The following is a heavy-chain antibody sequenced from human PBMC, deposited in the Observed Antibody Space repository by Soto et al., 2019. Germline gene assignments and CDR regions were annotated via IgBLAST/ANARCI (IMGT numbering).Heavy chain of an antibody. CDR2: MNEDGGTT. CDR1: GFTFSSYW. J-gene: IGHJ4*02. V-gene: IGHV3-74*02. Sequence: EVQLVESGGGLVRPGGSLRLSCAASGFTFSSYWMHWVRQAPGKGLVWVSRMNEDGGTTDYADSVKGRFTISRDNAKNTLYLQMNSLRAEDTAVYYCARAGVTPDFFDYWGQGTLVTVSS. CDR3: ARAGVTPDFFDY. D-gene: IGHD2-21*02.